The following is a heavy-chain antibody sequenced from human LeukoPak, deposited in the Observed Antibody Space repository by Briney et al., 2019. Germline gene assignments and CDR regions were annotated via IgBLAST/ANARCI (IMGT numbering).Heavy chain of an antibody. V-gene: IGHV1-69*02. Sequence: SVKVSCKASGGTFSSYTISWVRQAPGQGLEWMGRIIPIRGIANYAQKFPGRGTITADKSTSTAYMELSSLRSEDTAVYYCASSGGVTISLGYWGQGTLVTVSS. CDR3: ASSGGVTISLGY. J-gene: IGHJ4*02. CDR2: IIPIRGIA. D-gene: IGHD3-3*01. CDR1: GGTFSSYT.